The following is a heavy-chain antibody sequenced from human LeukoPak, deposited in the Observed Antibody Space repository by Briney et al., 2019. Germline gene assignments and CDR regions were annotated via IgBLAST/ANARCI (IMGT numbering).Heavy chain of an antibody. Sequence: SETLSLTCTVSGGSISTSSYYWGWIRQPPGKGLEWVGSIYYSGSTYYNPSLKSQVTISLDTSKNQFSLKLSSVTAADTAVYYCARDGSRYSYGALSYWGQGTLFTVSS. V-gene: IGHV4-39*07. CDR1: GGSISTSSYY. CDR2: IYYSGST. J-gene: IGHJ4*02. D-gene: IGHD5-18*01. CDR3: ARDGSRYSYGALSY.